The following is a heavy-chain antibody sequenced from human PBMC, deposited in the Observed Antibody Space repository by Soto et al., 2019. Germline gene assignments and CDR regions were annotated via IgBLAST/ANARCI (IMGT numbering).Heavy chain of an antibody. D-gene: IGHD3-22*01. Sequence: XETLSLTCTVSGCSVSSGSYYWSWIRQPPGKGLEWIGYIYYSGSTNYNPSLKSRVTISVDTSKNQFSLKLSSVTAADTAVYYCARVPYYYDSSGYYYFDSWGQGTLVTVSS. V-gene: IGHV4-61*01. CDR3: ARVPYYYDSSGYYYFDS. CDR1: GCSVSSGSYY. J-gene: IGHJ4*02. CDR2: IYYSGST.